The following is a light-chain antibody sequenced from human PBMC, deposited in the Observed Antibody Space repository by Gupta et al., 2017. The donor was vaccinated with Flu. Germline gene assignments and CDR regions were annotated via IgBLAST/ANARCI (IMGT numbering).Light chain of an antibody. CDR2: EAI. CDR1: SFGIASTY. J-gene: IGLJ7*01. Sequence: PCQTVPISCTRSSFGIASTYVHLYPQRPGCSPTTVLSEAIHMPSCVPERFSGSIDSSSNSASLTISVPQTEDEAAYSCQSYVCTYLLLSVGG. CDR3: QSYVCTYLLLS. V-gene: IGLV6-57*01.